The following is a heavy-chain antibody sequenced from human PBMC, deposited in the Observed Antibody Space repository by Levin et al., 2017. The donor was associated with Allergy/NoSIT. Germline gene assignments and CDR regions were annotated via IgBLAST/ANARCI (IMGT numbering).Heavy chain of an antibody. CDR2: IKEDGSEK. CDR1: GFTFSRYY. D-gene: IGHD5/OR15-5a*01. CDR3: ARAYLPYYFYGMDV. V-gene: IGHV3-7*01. J-gene: IGHJ6*02. Sequence: GGSLRLSCAACGFTFSRYYMTWVRQAPGKGLEWVTNIKEDGSEKYYVGSVKGRFTISRDNAKSSLYLQMNSLRAEDTAVYYCARAYLPYYFYGMDVWGQGTTVTVSS.